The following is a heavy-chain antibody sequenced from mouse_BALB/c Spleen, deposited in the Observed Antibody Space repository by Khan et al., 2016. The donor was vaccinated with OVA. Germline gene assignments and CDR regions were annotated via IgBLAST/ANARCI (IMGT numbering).Heavy chain of an antibody. D-gene: IGHD1-1*01. CDR2: ISYSGGT. V-gene: IGHV3-2*02. CDR1: GYSITSGYA. Sequence: EVELVESGPGLVKPSQSLSLTCTVTGYSITSGYAWNLIRQSPGNQLEWMGYISYSGGTSYNPSLKSRISITRDTSKNQVFLQLNSVTTEDTATYYCARGNYYGYYVDYWGQGTTLTVSS. CDR3: ARGNYYGYYVDY. J-gene: IGHJ2*01.